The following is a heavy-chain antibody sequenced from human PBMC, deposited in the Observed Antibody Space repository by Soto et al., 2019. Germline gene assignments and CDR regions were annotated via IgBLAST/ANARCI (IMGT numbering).Heavy chain of an antibody. J-gene: IGHJ4*02. D-gene: IGHD4-17*01. CDR3: GNGDYY. CDR2: INRDFKT. CDR1: GFTFSNHV. Sequence: EEQLVESGGGLVQPGGSLRLSCAASGFTFSNHVMNWVRQAPGRGLEWVSSINRDFKTDYADSVKGRFTISSDNAKDSLYLQMNSLSADDTAVYYCGNGDYYVGQGTLVTVSS. V-gene: IGHV3-48*01.